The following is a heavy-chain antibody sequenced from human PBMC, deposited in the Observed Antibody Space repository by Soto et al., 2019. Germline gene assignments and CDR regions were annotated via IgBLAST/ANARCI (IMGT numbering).Heavy chain of an antibody. CDR2: FDPDNSET. Sequence: ASVKVSCKVSGHTLAELSMHWVRQAPGKGLEWMGGFDPDNSETIYAQSFQDRVTMTENTVTLQMNSLRAEDTAVYYCAAGEPLHYGGQGTLVTVSS. D-gene: IGHD3-10*01. V-gene: IGHV1-24*01. J-gene: IGHJ4*02. CDR3: AAGEPLHY. CDR1: GHTLAELS.